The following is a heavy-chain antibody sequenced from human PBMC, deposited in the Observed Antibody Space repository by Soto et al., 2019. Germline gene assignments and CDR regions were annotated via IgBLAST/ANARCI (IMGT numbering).Heavy chain of an antibody. CDR2: ITITGDTT. CDR1: GFIFTTSD. V-gene: IGHV3-23*04. J-gene: IGHJ4*02. Sequence: EVQLVESEGGLVQPGGSLRLSCEASGFIFTTSDMSWVRQAPGKGLEWISSITITGDTTHYADSVKGRFTISRDNSRNTVYLQRNSLRVDDTAVYYCAEGGGGDHGYWGQGTLVAVSS. CDR3: AEGGGGDHGY. D-gene: IGHD2-21*02.